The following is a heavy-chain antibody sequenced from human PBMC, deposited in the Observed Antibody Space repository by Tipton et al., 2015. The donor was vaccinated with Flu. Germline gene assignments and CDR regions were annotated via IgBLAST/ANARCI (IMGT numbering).Heavy chain of an antibody. Sequence: TLSLTCNVSGGSLSSFYWSWIRQPAGKGLEWIGRMYTTGTTKYNPSLKSRVTMSIDTSKKQFSLKLTSVTAADTAVYYCVRCMSGSYCHCFDFWGQGTLVTVSS. CDR1: GGSLSSFY. J-gene: IGHJ4*02. V-gene: IGHV4-4*07. CDR2: MYTTGTT. CDR3: VRCMSGSYCHCFDF. D-gene: IGHD1-26*01.